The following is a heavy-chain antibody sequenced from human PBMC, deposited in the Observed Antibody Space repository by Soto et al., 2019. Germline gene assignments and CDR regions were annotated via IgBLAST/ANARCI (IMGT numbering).Heavy chain of an antibody. CDR3: ASSSAAAEGNWFDP. J-gene: IGHJ5*02. Sequence: SETLSLTCAVYGGSFSGYYWSWIRQPPGKGLEWIGEINHSGSTNYNPSLKSRVTISVDTSKNQFSLKLSSVTAADTAVYYCASSSAAAEGNWFDPWGQGTLVTVSS. CDR1: GGSFSGYY. D-gene: IGHD6-13*01. V-gene: IGHV4-34*01. CDR2: INHSGST.